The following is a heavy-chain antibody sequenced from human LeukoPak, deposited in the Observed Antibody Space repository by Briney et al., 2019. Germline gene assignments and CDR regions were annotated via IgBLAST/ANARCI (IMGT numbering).Heavy chain of an antibody. CDR2: IFYRGST. V-gene: IGHV4-59*02. Sequence: PSETLSLTCTVSGGSVSTYYWSWIRQPPGKGLEWIGYIFYRGSTNYSPSLKSRVTISVDTSKNQLSLKLSSVTAADTAVYYCARTYGSGSSDAFDIWGQGTMVTVSS. J-gene: IGHJ3*02. CDR1: GGSVSTYY. CDR3: ARTYGSGSSDAFDI. D-gene: IGHD3-10*01.